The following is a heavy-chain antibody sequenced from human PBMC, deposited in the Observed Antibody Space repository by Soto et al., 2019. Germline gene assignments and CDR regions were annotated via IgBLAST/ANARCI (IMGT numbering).Heavy chain of an antibody. CDR3: ARGESYYDSSGYYSQPLFDY. V-gene: IGHV1-2*04. CDR2: INPNSGGT. CDR1: GYTFTGYY. J-gene: IGHJ4*02. Sequence: VASVKVSCKASGYTFTGYYMHWVRQAPGQGLEWMGWINPNSGGTNYAQKFQGWVTMTRDTSISTAYMELSRLRSDDTAVYYCARGESYYDSSGYYSQPLFDYWGQGTLVTVSS. D-gene: IGHD3-22*01.